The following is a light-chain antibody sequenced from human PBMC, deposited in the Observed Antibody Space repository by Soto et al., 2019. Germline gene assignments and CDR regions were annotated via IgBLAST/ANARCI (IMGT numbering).Light chain of an antibody. CDR3: QQYGSSGT. J-gene: IGKJ1*01. Sequence: EVEMTQSPAKLSVSPGESATLSCRASQSVSSNLAWYQQKPGQAPRPLIYGASNRATGIPDRFSGSGSGTDFTLTISRLEPEDFAVYYCQQYGSSGTFGQGAKVAIK. CDR1: QSVSSN. CDR2: GAS. V-gene: IGKV3-20*01.